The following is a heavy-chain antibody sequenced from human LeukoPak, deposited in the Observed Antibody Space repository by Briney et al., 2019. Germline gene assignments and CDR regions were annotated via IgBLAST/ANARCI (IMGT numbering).Heavy chain of an antibody. D-gene: IGHD2-21*02. J-gene: IGHJ4*02. CDR1: GFTFSSYA. Sequence: PGGSLRLSCAASGFTFSSYAMGWVRQAPGKGLEWVSAISGSGGSTYYADSVKGRFTISRDNSKNTLYLQMNSLRAEDTAVYYCAKDLSCGGDCFRFDYWGQGTLVTVSS. CDR2: ISGSGGST. V-gene: IGHV3-23*01. CDR3: AKDLSCGGDCFRFDY.